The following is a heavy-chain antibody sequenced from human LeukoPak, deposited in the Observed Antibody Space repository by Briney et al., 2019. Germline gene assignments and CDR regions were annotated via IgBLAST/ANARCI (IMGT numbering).Heavy chain of an antibody. Sequence: SETLSLTCTVSGGSISSYYWSWIRQPPGKGLEWIGYIYYSGSTNYNPSLKSRVTISVDTSKNQFSLKLSSVTAADTAVYYCARHGRGVMIDYWGQGTLVTVSS. D-gene: IGHD3-10*01. V-gene: IGHV4-59*08. CDR2: IYYSGST. CDR1: GGSISSYY. J-gene: IGHJ4*02. CDR3: ARHGRGVMIDY.